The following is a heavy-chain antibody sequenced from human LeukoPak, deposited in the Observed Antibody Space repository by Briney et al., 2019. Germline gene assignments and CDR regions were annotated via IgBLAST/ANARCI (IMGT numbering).Heavy chain of an antibody. CDR3: AKGGYSNGRYYYYYMDV. CDR2: ISYDGSNK. Sequence: GGSLRLSCAASGFTFSSYAMHWVRQAPGKGLEWVAVISYDGSNKYYADSVKGRFTISRDNSKNTLYLQMNSLRAEDTAVYYCAKGGYSNGRYYYYYMDVWGEGTTVTVSS. CDR1: GFTFSSYA. D-gene: IGHD5-18*01. V-gene: IGHV3-30*04. J-gene: IGHJ6*03.